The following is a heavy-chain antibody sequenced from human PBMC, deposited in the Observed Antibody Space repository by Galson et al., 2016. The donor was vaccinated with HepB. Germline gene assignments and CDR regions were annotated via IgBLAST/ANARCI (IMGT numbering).Heavy chain of an antibody. CDR3: ARETFLDEVGTPASFHY. CDR1: GFTFSSYA. D-gene: IGHD4-23*01. CDR2: ISGSGGST. J-gene: IGHJ4*02. Sequence: SLRLSCAASGFTFSSYAMSWVRQAPGKGLEWVSAISGSGGSTYYADSVKGRFTISRDNSKNTLYLQMNSLRAADTAVYYCARETFLDEVGTPASFHYWGQGTLVTVSS. V-gene: IGHV3-23*01.